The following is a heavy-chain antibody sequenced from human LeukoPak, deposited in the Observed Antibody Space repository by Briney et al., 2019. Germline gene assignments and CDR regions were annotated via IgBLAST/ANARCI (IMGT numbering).Heavy chain of an antibody. V-gene: IGHV3-7*01. D-gene: IGHD1-14*01. J-gene: IGHJ4*02. Sequence: GGSLRLSCAASGFIFSNYYMGWVRQAPGKGLEWVANIQEDGSATYYVDSVKGRFTISRDNAKNSLDLQMNSLRAEDTAVYFCSRRKEVQTTFDCWGQGTLVTVSS. CDR1: GFIFSNYY. CDR3: SRRKEVQTTFDC. CDR2: IQEDGSAT.